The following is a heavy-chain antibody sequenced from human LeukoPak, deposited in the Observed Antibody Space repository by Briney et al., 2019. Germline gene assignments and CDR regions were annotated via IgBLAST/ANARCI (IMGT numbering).Heavy chain of an antibody. CDR3: ARERTYYYDSSGHFDY. CDR2: INPSGGST. D-gene: IGHD3-22*01. J-gene: IGHJ4*02. V-gene: IGHV1-46*01. Sequence: GASVKVSCKASGYTFTGHYMHWVRQAPGQGLEWMGIINPSGGSTSYAQKFQGRVTMTRDMSTSTVYMELSSLRSEDTAVYYCARERTYYYDSSGHFDYWGQGTLVTVSS. CDR1: GYTFTGHY.